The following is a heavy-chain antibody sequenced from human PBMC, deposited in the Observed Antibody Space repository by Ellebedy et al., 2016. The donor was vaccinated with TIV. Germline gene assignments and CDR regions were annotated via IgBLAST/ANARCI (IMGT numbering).Heavy chain of an antibody. D-gene: IGHD2-8*01. CDR2: INHGGTT. CDR3: ARQGVASTQWTFDF. J-gene: IGHJ3*01. Sequence: MPGGSLRLSCTVFITSDSYHWGWVWIRPSPGKGLEWIGSINHGGTTYFNPSLKSRLTMSIDTSKNQFSLRLNSVTAADTAVYHCARQGVASTQWTFDFWGQGMMVTVSS. V-gene: IGHV4-39*01. CDR1: ITSDSYH.